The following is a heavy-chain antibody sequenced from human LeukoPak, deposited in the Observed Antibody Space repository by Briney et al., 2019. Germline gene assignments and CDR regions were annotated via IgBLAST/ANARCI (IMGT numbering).Heavy chain of an antibody. D-gene: IGHD2-2*01. J-gene: IGHJ4*02. V-gene: IGHV3-30*02. CDR3: AKGTIRYCSSTGCYIDY. CDR1: GCTFSSYG. CDR2: IQYDGSNK. Sequence: GGSLRLSCAASGCTFSSYGMHWVRQAPGKGLEWVERIQYDGSNKYYPDSVKGRFTIARGNSKNTLHLQMNSLRAEDTAVYYCAKGTIRYCSSTGCYIDYWGQGTLVTVSS.